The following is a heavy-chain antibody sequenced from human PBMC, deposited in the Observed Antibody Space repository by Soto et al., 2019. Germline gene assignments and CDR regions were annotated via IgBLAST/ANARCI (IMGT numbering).Heavy chain of an antibody. CDR3: ARARFRGMDV. D-gene: IGHD3-3*01. Sequence: EVQLVDSGGGLVQPGGSLRLSCAASGFSFASSDMIWVRQAPGKGLEWVATIREGGSDKYYLDSVRGRFTVSRDDAKRSLYLQLSSLSAKDTAIYYCARARFRGMDVWGQGTTVTVSS. V-gene: IGHV3-7*03. CDR2: IREGGSDK. J-gene: IGHJ6*02. CDR1: GFSFASSD.